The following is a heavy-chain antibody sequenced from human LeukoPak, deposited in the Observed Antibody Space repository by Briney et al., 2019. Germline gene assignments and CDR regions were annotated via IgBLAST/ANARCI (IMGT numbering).Heavy chain of an antibody. CDR1: GFTFSKYS. Sequence: GSLRLSWAASGFTFSKYSMKLIRQGPRKGLGWVSSINKDATMIRYADSVKGRFTISRDNAENTLFVQMKSLRVEDTGIYFCARAASAYNSDYYFDYWGQGALVTVSS. D-gene: IGHD5-24*01. CDR2: INKDATMI. J-gene: IGHJ4*02. V-gene: IGHV3-74*01. CDR3: ARAASAYNSDYYFDY.